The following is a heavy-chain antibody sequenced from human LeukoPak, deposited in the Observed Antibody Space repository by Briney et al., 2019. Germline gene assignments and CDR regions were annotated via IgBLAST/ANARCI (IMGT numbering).Heavy chain of an antibody. CDR3: AREHYGAGAFDI. CDR2: IYSGGST. CDR1: GFTFSSYW. D-gene: IGHD4-17*01. Sequence: GGSLRLSCAASGFTFSSYWMSWVRQAPGKGLEWVSVIYSGGSTYYADSVKGRFTISRDNSKNTLYLQMNSLRAEDTAVYYCAREHYGAGAFDIWGQGTMVTVSS. J-gene: IGHJ3*02. V-gene: IGHV3-53*01.